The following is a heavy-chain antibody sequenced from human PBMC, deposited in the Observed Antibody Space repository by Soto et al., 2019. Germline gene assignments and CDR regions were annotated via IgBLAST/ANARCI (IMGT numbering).Heavy chain of an antibody. CDR3: AKDSWYFDL. Sequence: PGGSLRLSCAASGFTFSGYWMHWVRHVPGKGLVWVARIDTSGHSTNYAESVKGRFTISRDNAKNTVSLQMNSLRVEDTGVYYCAKDSWYFDLWSQGSQVTVSS. CDR2: IDTSGHST. CDR1: GFTFSGYW. J-gene: IGHJ4*02. D-gene: IGHD6-13*01. V-gene: IGHV3-74*01.